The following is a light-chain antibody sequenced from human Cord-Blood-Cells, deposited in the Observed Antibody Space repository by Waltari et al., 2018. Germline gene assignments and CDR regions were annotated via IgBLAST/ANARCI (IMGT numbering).Light chain of an antibody. J-gene: IGKJ2*01. CDR1: QSISSW. CDR2: KES. V-gene: IGKV1-5*03. Sequence: DIQMTQSPSTLSASVGDRVTITCRASQSISSWLALYQQKPGKAPKLMIYKESSLESGVPSMFSGSGSGTEFTLTISSLQPDDFATYYCQQYNSYSYTFGQGTKLEIK. CDR3: QQYNSYSYT.